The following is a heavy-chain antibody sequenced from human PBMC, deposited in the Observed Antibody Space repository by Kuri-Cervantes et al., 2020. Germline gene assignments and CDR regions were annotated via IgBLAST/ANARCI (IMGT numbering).Heavy chain of an antibody. D-gene: IGHD3-10*01. V-gene: IGHV4-34*01. CDR3: ARHVVRGFVSPLDY. CDR1: GGSFSGYY. CDR2: INHSGST. J-gene: IGHJ4*02. Sequence: GSLRPSCAVYGGSFSGYYWSWIRQPPGKGLEWIGEINHSGSTNYNPSLKSRVTISIDTSRNRFSLKVSSVTAAETAVYYCARHVVRGFVSPLDYWGQGTLVTVSS.